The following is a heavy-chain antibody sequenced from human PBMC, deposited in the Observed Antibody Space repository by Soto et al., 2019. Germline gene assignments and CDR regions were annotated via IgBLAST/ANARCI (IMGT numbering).Heavy chain of an antibody. V-gene: IGHV4-59*01. CDR3: ASVVGYPYQNREYYYYGMDV. CDR2: IYYSGST. D-gene: IGHD2-15*01. CDR1: GGSISSYY. J-gene: IGHJ6*02. Sequence: SETLSLTCTVSGGSISSYYWSWIRQPPGKGLEWIGYIYYSGSTNYNPSLKSRVTISVDTSKNQFSLKLSSVTAADTAVYYCASVVGYPYQNREYYYYGMDVWGQGTTVTVSS.